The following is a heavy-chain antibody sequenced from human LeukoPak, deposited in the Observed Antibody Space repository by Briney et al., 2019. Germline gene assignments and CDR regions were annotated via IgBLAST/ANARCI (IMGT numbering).Heavy chain of an antibody. Sequence: PSETLSLTCTVSGGSISSGSYYWSWIRQPAGKGLEWIGRIYTSGSTNYNPSLKSRVTISVDTSKNQFSLRLSSMTAADSAVYYCAREVPNWVCSAQCAADFDYWGQGTLVTVSS. CDR1: GGSISSGSYY. D-gene: IGHD1-1*01. CDR2: IYTSGST. J-gene: IGHJ4*02. V-gene: IGHV4-61*02. CDR3: AREVPNWVCSAQCAADFDY.